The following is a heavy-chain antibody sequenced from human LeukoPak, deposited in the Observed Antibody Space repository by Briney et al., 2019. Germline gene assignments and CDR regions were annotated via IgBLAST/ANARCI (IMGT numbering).Heavy chain of an antibody. J-gene: IGHJ4*02. D-gene: IGHD5-12*01. CDR1: GFTFSTYW. CDR3: ARTNGYSGHVSYDY. V-gene: IGHV3-74*01. CDR2: INSDGGIT. Sequence: PGGSLRLSCAASGFTFSTYWMNWVRQGPGKGLVWVSRINSDGGITNYADSVKGRFTISRDNAKNSLYLQMNSLRAEDTAVYYCARTNGYSGHVSYDYWGQGTLVTVSS.